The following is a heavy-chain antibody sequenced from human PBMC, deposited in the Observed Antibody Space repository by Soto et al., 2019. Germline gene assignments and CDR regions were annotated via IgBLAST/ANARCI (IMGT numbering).Heavy chain of an antibody. D-gene: IGHD7-27*01. CDR1: GFTVSSNY. J-gene: IGHJ3*02. CDR2: IYSGDST. CDR3: ARAGGWGSGDAFDI. Sequence: GGSLRLSCAASGFTVSSNYMSWVRQAPGKGLEWVSVIYSGDSTYYADSVKGRFTISRHNSKNTLYLQMNSLRAEDTAVYYCARAGGWGSGDAFDIWGQGTMVTVSS. V-gene: IGHV3-53*04.